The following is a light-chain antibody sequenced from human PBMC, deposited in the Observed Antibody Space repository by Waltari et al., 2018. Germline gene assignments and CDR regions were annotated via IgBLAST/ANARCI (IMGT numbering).Light chain of an antibody. Sequence: EIVMTQSPATLSVSPGERATLSCRARQSVSSNLAWYQQKPDQPLRLLIFDASRRATGIPARFSGSGSGTEFTLTISSLQSKDFAVYYCQQYNNWPPYTFGQGTKLDIK. J-gene: IGKJ2*01. CDR2: DAS. V-gene: IGKV3-15*01. CDR3: QQYNNWPPYT. CDR1: QSVSSN.